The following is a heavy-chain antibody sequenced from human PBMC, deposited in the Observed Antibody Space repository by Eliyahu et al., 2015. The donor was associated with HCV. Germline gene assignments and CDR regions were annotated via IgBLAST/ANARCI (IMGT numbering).Heavy chain of an antibody. J-gene: IGHJ4*02. CDR3: AKDLMGDYSLDY. CDR2: ISYDGSNK. CDR1: XXXFSXYG. D-gene: IGHD4-11*01. V-gene: IGHV3-30*18. Sequence: QVQLVESGGGVVQPGRSXRLSCAASXXXFSXYGMHWVRQAPGKGLEWVAVISYDGSNKYYADSVKGRFTISRDNSKNTLYLQMNSLRAEDTAVYYCAKDLMGDYSLDYWGQGTLVTVSS.